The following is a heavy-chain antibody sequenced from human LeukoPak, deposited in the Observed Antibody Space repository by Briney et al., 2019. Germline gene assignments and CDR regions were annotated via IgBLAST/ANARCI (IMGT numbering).Heavy chain of an antibody. CDR2: IYYSGST. D-gene: IGHD2-15*01. CDR1: GGSISSYY. CDR3: ARQSCSGGSCYPRPYWYFDL. V-gene: IGHV4-59*08. Sequence: SETLSLTCTVSGGSISSYYWSWIRQPPGKGLEWIGYIYYSGSTNYNPSLKSRVTISVDTSKNQFSLKLSSVTAADTAVYYCARQSCSGGSCYPRPYWYFDLWGRGTLVTVSS. J-gene: IGHJ2*01.